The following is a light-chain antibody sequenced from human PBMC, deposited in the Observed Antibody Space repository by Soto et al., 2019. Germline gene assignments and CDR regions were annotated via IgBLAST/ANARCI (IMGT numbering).Light chain of an antibody. CDR2: GAS. Sequence: EILMTQSPATLSVSPWERATLSCRASQSVGRNLAWYQQKPGQAPRLLIFGASNRATGIPARFSGSGSGTEFTLTISSLQSEDFAVYYCQQYNNWPPLTFGGGTKVDI. J-gene: IGKJ4*01. CDR1: QSVGRN. V-gene: IGKV3-15*01. CDR3: QQYNNWPPLT.